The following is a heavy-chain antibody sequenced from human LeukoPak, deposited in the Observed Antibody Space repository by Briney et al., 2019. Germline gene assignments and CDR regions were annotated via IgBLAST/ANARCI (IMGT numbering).Heavy chain of an antibody. CDR1: GGSISSSNW. CDR2: IYYSGST. Sequence: PSETLSLTCAVSGGSISSSNWWSWVRQPPGKGLEWIGSIYYSGSTYYNPSLKSRVTISVDTSKNQFSLKLSSVTAADTAVYYCARENWNYYYYYMDVWGKGTTVTVSS. CDR3: ARENWNYYYYYMDV. D-gene: IGHD1-1*01. J-gene: IGHJ6*03. V-gene: IGHV4-4*02.